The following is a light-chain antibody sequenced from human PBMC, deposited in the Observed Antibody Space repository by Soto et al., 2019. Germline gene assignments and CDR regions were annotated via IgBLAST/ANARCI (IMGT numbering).Light chain of an antibody. V-gene: IGKV3-20*01. J-gene: IGKJ1*01. CDR2: GAS. CDR3: QEYGSSPWS. Sequence: EMVLTQSPGPLSLPPGERATFSCRARENVRASNLARYKQRPGQAPSLLIYGASNRARDIPDMFSGSGSRTDFSLTNSRLEPEDVAVYYCQEYGSSPWSFGQGTKVEIK. CDR1: ENVRASN.